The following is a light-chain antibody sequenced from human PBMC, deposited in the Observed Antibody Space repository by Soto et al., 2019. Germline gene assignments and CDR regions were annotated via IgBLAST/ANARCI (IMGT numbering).Light chain of an antibody. CDR3: QQYGSSGT. CDR2: GAS. Sequence: EIVMRQSPVTLSVSPGERATLSCRASQSVSTNLAWYQQKPGQAPRLLIYGASSRATGIPDRFSGSGSGTDFTLTISRLEPEDFAVYYCQQYGSSGTFGQGTKVDIK. J-gene: IGKJ1*01. CDR1: QSVSTN. V-gene: IGKV3-20*01.